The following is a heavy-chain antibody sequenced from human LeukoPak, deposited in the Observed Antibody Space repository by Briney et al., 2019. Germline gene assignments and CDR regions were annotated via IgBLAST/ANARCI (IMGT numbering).Heavy chain of an antibody. Sequence: GASVKVSCKASGYTFTGYYMHWVRQAPGQGLEWMGWTNPNSGGTNYAQKFQGRVTMTRDTSISTAYMELSRLRSDDTAVYYCARGDYHDSSGYTDYWGQGTLVTVSS. CDR1: GYTFTGYY. D-gene: IGHD3-22*01. J-gene: IGHJ4*02. CDR2: TNPNSGGT. V-gene: IGHV1-2*02. CDR3: ARGDYHDSSGYTDY.